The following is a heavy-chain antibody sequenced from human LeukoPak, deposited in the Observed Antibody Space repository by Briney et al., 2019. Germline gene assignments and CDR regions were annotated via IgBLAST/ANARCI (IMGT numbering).Heavy chain of an antibody. Sequence: SVKVSCKASGYSFTGYYMHWVRQAPGQGLEWMGWINPNSGGTNYAQKFQGRVTMTRDTSISTAYMELSRLRSDDTAVYYCAREGDYYGSGSSPRDDAFDIWGQGTMVTVSS. CDR3: AREGDYYGSGSSPRDDAFDI. V-gene: IGHV1-2*02. CDR2: INPNSGGT. CDR1: GYSFTGYY. D-gene: IGHD3-10*01. J-gene: IGHJ3*02.